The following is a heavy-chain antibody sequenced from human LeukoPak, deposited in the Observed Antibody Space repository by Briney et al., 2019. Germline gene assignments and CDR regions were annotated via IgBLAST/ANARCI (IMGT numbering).Heavy chain of an antibody. V-gene: IGHV3-66*02. CDR2: IYSGGST. CDR1: GFTVSSNY. Sequence: GGSLRLSCAASGFTVSSNYMSWVRQAPGKGLEWVSVIYSGGSTYYADSVKGRFTISRDNSKNALYLQMNSLRAEDTAVYCCASFLAATDFDYWGQGTLVTVSS. J-gene: IGHJ4*02. D-gene: IGHD2-15*01. CDR3: ASFLAATDFDY.